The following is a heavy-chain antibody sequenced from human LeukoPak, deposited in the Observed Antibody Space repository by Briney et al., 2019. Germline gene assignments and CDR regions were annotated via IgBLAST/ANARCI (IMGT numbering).Heavy chain of an antibody. J-gene: IGHJ5*02. Sequence: GGSLRLSCAASGFTFSTYWMHWVRQAPGKGLEWVSGINWNGGSTGYADSVKGRFTISRDNAKNSLYLQMNSLRAEDTALYYCARDRLLRYFDWLLWAKGGGNWFDPWGQGTLVTVSS. CDR1: GFTFSTYW. V-gene: IGHV3-20*04. CDR2: INWNGGST. CDR3: ARDRLLRYFDWLLWAKGGGNWFDP. D-gene: IGHD3-9*01.